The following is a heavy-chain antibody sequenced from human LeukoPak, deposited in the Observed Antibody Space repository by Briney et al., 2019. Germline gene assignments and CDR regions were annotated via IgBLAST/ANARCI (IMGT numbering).Heavy chain of an antibody. J-gene: IGHJ4*02. D-gene: IGHD2-2*01. V-gene: IGHV3-15*01. CDR3: TTDRYCSSTTCPGAFDH. Sequence: KSGGSLRLSCAASGFTFSNGGMSWVRQAPGKGLEWVGRIKSKTDGGTTQYAAPVKGRFTISRDDSKNTLYLQMNSLKTEDTAVYYCTTDRYCSSTTCPGAFDHWGQGTLVTVSS. CDR2: IKSKTDGGTT. CDR1: GFTFSNGG.